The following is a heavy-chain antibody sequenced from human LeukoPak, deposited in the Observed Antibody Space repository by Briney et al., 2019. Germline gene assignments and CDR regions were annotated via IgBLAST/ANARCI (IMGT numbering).Heavy chain of an antibody. D-gene: IGHD6-19*01. CDR1: GGSISSSSYY. CDR3: ARIAVAGTLLDY. Sequence: SETLSLTCTVSGGSISSSSYYWGWIRQPPGKGLEWIVSIYYNGSTYYNPSLKSRVTISVDTSKNQFSLKLSSVTAADTAVYYCARIAVAGTLLDYWGQGTLVTVSS. CDR2: IYYNGST. V-gene: IGHV4-39*01. J-gene: IGHJ4*02.